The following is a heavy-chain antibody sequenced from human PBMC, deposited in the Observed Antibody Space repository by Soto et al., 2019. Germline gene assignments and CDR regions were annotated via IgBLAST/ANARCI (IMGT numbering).Heavy chain of an antibody. D-gene: IGHD3-3*01. V-gene: IGHV1-2*04. CDR3: ARDGASSTIFGVVLMAPDFDY. CDR1: GYTFTGYY. Sequence: GASVKVSCKASGYTFTGYYMHWVRQAPGQGLEWMGWINPNSGGTNYAQKFQGWVTMTRDTSISTAYMELSRLRSDDTAVYYCARDGASSTIFGVVLMAPDFDYWGQGTLVTVSS. CDR2: INPNSGGT. J-gene: IGHJ4*02.